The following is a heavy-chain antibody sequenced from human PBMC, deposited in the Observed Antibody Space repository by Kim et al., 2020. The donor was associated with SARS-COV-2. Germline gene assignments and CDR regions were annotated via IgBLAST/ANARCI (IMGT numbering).Heavy chain of an antibody. V-gene: IGHV3-7*04. CDR2: TDI. J-gene: IGHJ4*02. CDR3: ARGGRYFDY. Sequence: TDIYYVDSVKGRFTISRNNAKNSLVLQMNSLRAEDTAVYYCARGGRYFDYWGQGTLVTVSS.